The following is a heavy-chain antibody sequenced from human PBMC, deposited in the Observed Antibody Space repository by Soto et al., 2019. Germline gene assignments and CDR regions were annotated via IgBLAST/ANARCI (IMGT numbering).Heavy chain of an antibody. Sequence: GGSLRLSCAASGFTFSSYAMHWVRQAPGKGLEWVAVISYDGSNKYYADSVKGRFTISRDNSKNTLYLQMNSLRAEDTAVYYCARDKSSGRMSHFDYWGQGTLVTVSS. CDR3: ARDKSSGRMSHFDY. D-gene: IGHD6-19*01. CDR1: GFTFSSYA. CDR2: ISYDGSNK. J-gene: IGHJ4*02. V-gene: IGHV3-30-3*01.